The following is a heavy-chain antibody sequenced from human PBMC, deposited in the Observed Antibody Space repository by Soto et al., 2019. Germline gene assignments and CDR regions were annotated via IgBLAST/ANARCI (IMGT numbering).Heavy chain of an antibody. CDR2: INPNSGGT. V-gene: IGHV1-2*04. Sequence: SVKVSCKASGYTFTGYYMHWVRQAPGQGLEWMGWINPNSGGTNYAQKFQGWVTMTRDTSISTAYMELSRLRSDDTAVYYCARDRGYSSGWYVRSYYSGMDVWG. CDR3: ARDRGYSSGWYVRSYYSGMDV. CDR1: GYTFTGYY. D-gene: IGHD6-19*01. J-gene: IGHJ6*02.